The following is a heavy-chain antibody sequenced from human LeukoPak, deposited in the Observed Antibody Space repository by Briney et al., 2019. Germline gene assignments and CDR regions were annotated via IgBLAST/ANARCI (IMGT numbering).Heavy chain of an antibody. J-gene: IGHJ4*02. Sequence: GGSLRLSCAASGFTFTNAWMSWVRQAPGKGLEWVSAISGSGGNTYYADSVKGRFTISRDNSKNTLYLQMNSLRAEDTAVYYCAKSNTYYDILTGYYNVKDFDYWGQGTLVTVSS. CDR3: AKSNTYYDILTGYYNVKDFDY. V-gene: IGHV3-23*01. CDR1: GFTFTNAW. D-gene: IGHD3-9*01. CDR2: ISGSGGNT.